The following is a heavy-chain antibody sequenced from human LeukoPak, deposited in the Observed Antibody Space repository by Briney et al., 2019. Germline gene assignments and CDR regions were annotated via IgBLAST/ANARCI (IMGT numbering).Heavy chain of an antibody. J-gene: IGHJ6*03. V-gene: IGHV1-18*01. D-gene: IGHD2-2*01. CDR3: ARVVVVVPALSYYYYMDV. CDR2: ISAYNGNT. CDR1: GYTFTSYG. Sequence: SVTVSCKASGYTFTSYGISWVRQAPAQGLEWMGWISAYNGNTNYAQKLQCRVTMTTDTYTSTAYMELRSLRSDDTAAYYCARVVVVVPALSYYYYMDVWGKGTTVTVSS.